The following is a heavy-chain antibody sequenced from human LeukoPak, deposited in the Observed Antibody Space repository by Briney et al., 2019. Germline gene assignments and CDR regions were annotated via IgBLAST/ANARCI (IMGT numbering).Heavy chain of an antibody. D-gene: IGHD3-10*01. CDR1: GGSISSYY. V-gene: IGHV4-59*01. CDR2: IYYSGST. CDR3: ARDLDGSGAD. Sequence: SETLSLTCTVSGGSISSYYWSWIRQPPGRGLEWIGYIYYSGSTNYNPSLKSRVTISVDTSKNQFSLKLSSVTAADTAVYYCARDLDGSGADWGQGTLVTVSS. J-gene: IGHJ4*02.